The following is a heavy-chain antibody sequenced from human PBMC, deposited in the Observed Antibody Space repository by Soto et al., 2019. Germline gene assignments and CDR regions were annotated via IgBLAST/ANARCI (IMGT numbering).Heavy chain of an antibody. CDR2: IYYSGST. V-gene: IGHV4-31*03. CDR1: GGSISSGGYY. CDR3: ARVSLSYYSGMDV. Sequence: SETLSLTCTVSGGSISSGGYYWSWIRQHPGKGLEWIGYIYYSGSTYYNPSLKSRVTISVDTSKNQFSLKLSSVTAADTAVYYCARVSLSYYSGMDVWGQGTTVTVSS. J-gene: IGHJ6*02.